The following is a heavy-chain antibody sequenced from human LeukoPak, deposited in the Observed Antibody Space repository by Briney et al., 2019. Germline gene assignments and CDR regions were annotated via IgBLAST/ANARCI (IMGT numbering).Heavy chain of an antibody. V-gene: IGHV3-30*02. CDR1: GFTFSSYG. CDR2: IRYDGSNK. J-gene: IGHJ4*02. D-gene: IGHD3-22*01. CDR3: AKDHYYGSSGGFDY. Sequence: HGGSLRLSCAASGFTFSSYGMHWVRQAPGNGLDWVAFIRYDGSNKYYADSVKGRFTISRDNSKNTLYLQMNSLRAEDTAVYYCAKDHYYGSSGGFDYWGQGTLVTVSS.